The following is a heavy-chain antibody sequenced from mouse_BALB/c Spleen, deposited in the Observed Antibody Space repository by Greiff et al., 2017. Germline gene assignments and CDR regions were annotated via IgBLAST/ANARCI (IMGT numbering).Heavy chain of an antibody. CDR2: ISTYYGDA. CDR1: GYTFTDYA. CDR3: ARGVLRLRYFDY. V-gene: IGHV1S137*01. J-gene: IGHJ2*01. Sequence: VKLMESGAELVRPGVSVKISCKGSGYTFTDYAMHWVKQSHAKSLEWIGVISTYYGDASYNQKFKGKATMTVDKSSSTAYMELARLTSEDSAIYYCARGVLRLRYFDYWGQGTTLTVSS. D-gene: IGHD1-2*01.